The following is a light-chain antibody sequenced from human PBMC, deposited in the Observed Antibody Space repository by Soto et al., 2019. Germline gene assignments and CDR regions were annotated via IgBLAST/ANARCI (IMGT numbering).Light chain of an antibody. Sequence: QSVLTQPPSASGSPGQSVTISCTGTSSDVGGYNYVSWYQQHPGKAPKLMIYEVSKRPSGVPDRFSGSKSGNTASLTVSGLQAEDEADYYCSSYAGSNIYGFGTGTKAPS. CDR1: SSDVGGYNY. V-gene: IGLV2-8*01. J-gene: IGLJ1*01. CDR2: EVS. CDR3: SSYAGSNIYG.